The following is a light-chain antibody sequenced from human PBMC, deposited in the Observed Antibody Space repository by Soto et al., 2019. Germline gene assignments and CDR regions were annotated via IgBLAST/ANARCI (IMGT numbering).Light chain of an antibody. V-gene: IGLV2-14*03. CDR2: DVT. CDR3: SSYTSGSTLV. CDR1: SSDVGGYNY. Sequence: QSALTQPASVSGSPGQSITISCTGTSSDVGGYNYVSWYQQHPGKAPKLMIYDVTNRPSGVSNRFSGSKSGNTASLTISGLQPDDEADYYCSSYTSGSTLVFGGGTKLTVL. J-gene: IGLJ2*01.